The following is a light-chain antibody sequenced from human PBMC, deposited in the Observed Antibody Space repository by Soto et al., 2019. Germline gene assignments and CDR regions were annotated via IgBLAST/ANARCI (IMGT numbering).Light chain of an antibody. CDR1: ISNIGAGFD. Sequence: QSVLTQPPSVSGAPGQRVTISCTGSISNIGAGFDVHWYQHLPGTAPKLLIYANNNRPSGLPDRFSGSKSGSSASLAITGLQAEDEADYYCQSYGSSGVVFGGGTKLTVL. CDR3: QSYGSSGVV. CDR2: ANN. J-gene: IGLJ2*01. V-gene: IGLV1-40*01.